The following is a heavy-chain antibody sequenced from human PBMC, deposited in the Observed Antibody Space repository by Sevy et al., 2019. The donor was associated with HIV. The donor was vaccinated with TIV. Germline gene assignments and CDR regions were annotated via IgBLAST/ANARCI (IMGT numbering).Heavy chain of an antibody. J-gene: IGHJ4*02. D-gene: IGHD5-18*01. CDR2: ISYDGSNK. CDR1: GFTFSSYA. V-gene: IGHV3-30-3*01. CDR3: AKDYEFRGSNYGLDY. Sequence: GGSLRLSCAASGFTFSSYAMHWVRQAPGKGLEWVAVISYDGSNKYYADSVKGRFTISRDNSKNTLYLQMNSLKPEDTAVYYCAKDYEFRGSNYGLDYWGQGTLVTVSS.